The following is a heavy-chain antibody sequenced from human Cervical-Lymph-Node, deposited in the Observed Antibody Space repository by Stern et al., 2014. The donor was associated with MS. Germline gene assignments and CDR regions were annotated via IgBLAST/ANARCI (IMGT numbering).Heavy chain of an antibody. Sequence: QVQLVQSGAEVKKPGSSVTVSCQASGGTFSGSAINWVRQAPGQGLEWMGRLIPRLDVINDAQKFQDRVTITADKATNLVYMDLSGLRSEDTAVYYCACQSTHYYSPMDVWGQGTPGTVSS. CDR2: LIPRLDVI. D-gene: IGHD1-1*01. V-gene: IGHV1-69*09. CDR3: ACQSTHYYSPMDV. J-gene: IGHJ6*02. CDR1: GGTFSGSA.